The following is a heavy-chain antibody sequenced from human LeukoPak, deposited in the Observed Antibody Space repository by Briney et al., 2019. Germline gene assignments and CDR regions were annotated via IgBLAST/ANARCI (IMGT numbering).Heavy chain of an antibody. J-gene: IGHJ4*02. Sequence: GGSLRLSCAASGFTVSSNYMSWVRQAPGKGLEWVSVIYSGGSTYYADSVKGRFTISRDNSKNTLYLQMNSLRAEDTAVYYCASGILTESYYFDYWGQGTLVTVSS. CDR1: GFTVSSNY. CDR2: IYSGGST. V-gene: IGHV3-53*05. CDR3: ASGILTESYYFDY. D-gene: IGHD3-9*01.